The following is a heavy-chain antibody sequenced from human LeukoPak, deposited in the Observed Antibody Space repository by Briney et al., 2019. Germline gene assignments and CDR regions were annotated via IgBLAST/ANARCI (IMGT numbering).Heavy chain of an antibody. CDR3: AREFGDYYDSSGGSNWFDP. J-gene: IGHJ5*02. Sequence: ASVKVSCKASGYTFSNYYMHWVRQAPGQGLEWMGLINPTGTGTNYAQKFRGRVTLTRDTSTTTVYMELSSLRSEDSAVYYCAREFGDYYDSSGGSNWFDPWGQGTMVTVSS. D-gene: IGHD3-22*01. CDR2: INPTGTGT. CDR1: GYTFSNYY. V-gene: IGHV1-46*01.